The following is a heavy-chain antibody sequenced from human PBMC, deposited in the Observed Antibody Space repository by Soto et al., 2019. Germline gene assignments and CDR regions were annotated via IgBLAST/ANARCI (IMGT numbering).Heavy chain of an antibody. D-gene: IGHD2-15*01. CDR1: GGSISSGGYY. V-gene: IGHV4-31*03. J-gene: IGHJ4*02. CDR3: ARDPRYCSGGSCYPY. Sequence: PSETLSLTYTVSGGSISSGGYYWSWIRQHPGKGLEWIGYIYYSGSTYYNPSLESRVTISVDTSKNQFSLKLSSVTAADTAVYYCARDPRYCSGGSCYPYWGQGTLVTVSS. CDR2: IYYSGST.